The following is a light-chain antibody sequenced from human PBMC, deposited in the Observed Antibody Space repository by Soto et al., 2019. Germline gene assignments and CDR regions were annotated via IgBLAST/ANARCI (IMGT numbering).Light chain of an antibody. Sequence: EVVLTQSPGTLSLSRGERVTLSCRASESIYSAYLGWYQQKPGQAPRLLIYGTSSRATGIPDRFSGSGSGTDFTLTISRLEPEDFAVYYCQQYGNSPITFGQGTRLEIK. V-gene: IGKV3-20*01. J-gene: IGKJ5*01. CDR3: QQYGNSPIT. CDR2: GTS. CDR1: ESIYSAY.